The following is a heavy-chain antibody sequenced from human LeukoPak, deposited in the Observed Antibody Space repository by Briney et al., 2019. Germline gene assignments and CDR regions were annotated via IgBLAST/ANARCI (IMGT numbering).Heavy chain of an antibody. CDR3: ARVAGDDSSRYYHSADAFDI. J-gene: IGHJ3*02. D-gene: IGHD3-22*01. CDR1: GYSFTSYW. Sequence: GESLKISCKGSGYSFTSYWIGWVRQMPGKGLEWMGIIYPGDSDTRYSPSFQGQVTISADKSISTAYLQWSSLKASDTAMYYCARVAGDDSSRYYHSADAFDIWGQGTMVTVSS. CDR2: IYPGDSDT. V-gene: IGHV5-51*01.